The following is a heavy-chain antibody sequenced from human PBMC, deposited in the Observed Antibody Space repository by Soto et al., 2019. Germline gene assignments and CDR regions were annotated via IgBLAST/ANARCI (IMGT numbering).Heavy chain of an antibody. Sequence: SETLPLTCAVYGGSFSGYYWSWIRPPPEKGLESMGEINNSGSTNYNPSLKSRVTISVDTSKNQFSLKLRPVTAADTAVYYCARGPSGYYDFCSGYYNYYYYGMDAGGQGPTVT. V-gene: IGHV4-34*01. CDR2: INNSGST. CDR3: ARGPSGYYDFCSGYYNYYYYGMDA. J-gene: IGHJ6*02. CDR1: GGSFSGYY. D-gene: IGHD3-3*01.